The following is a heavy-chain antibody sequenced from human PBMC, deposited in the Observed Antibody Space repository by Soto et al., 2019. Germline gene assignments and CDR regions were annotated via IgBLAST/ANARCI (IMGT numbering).Heavy chain of an antibody. CDR3: ARDSPVGATDY. J-gene: IGHJ4*02. D-gene: IGHD1-26*01. CDR2: ISSSSSYI. Sequence: EVQLVESGGGLVKPGGSLRLSCAASGFTDSSYSMNWVRQAPGKGLEWVSSISSSSSYIYYADSVKGRFTISRDNAKNSLYLQMNSLRAEDTAVYYCARDSPVGATDYWGQGTLVTVSS. CDR1: GFTDSSYS. V-gene: IGHV3-21*01.